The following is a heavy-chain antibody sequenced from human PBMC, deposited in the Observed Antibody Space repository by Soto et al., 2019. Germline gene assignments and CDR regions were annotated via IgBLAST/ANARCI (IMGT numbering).Heavy chain of an antibody. J-gene: IGHJ4*02. CDR1: GGSFSGYY. Sequence: SETLSLTCAVYGGSFSGYYWSWIRQPPGKGLEWIGEINHSGSSNYNPSLKSRVTISVDTSMNQFSLKLTSVTAADTAVYYCARGAVPDYVWGTYRYSYYWGQGTMVTVSS. CDR2: INHSGSS. D-gene: IGHD3-16*02. V-gene: IGHV4-34*01. CDR3: ARGAVPDYVWGTYRYSYY.